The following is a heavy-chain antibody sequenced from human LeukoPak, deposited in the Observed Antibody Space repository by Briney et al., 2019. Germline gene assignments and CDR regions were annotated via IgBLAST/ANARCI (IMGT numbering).Heavy chain of an antibody. Sequence: ASVKVSCKASGHTFTSYDINWVRQATGQGLEWMGWMNPNSGDTGYAQKFQGRVTMTRDTSISTAYMELSSLRSEDTAVYYCARGVPRYCRSPVRATADICGVYWGQGTLVTVSS. D-gene: IGHD2-2*01. CDR2: MNPNSGDT. CDR1: GHTFTSYD. V-gene: IGHV1-8*01. CDR3: ARGVPRYCRSPVRATADICGVY. J-gene: IGHJ4*02.